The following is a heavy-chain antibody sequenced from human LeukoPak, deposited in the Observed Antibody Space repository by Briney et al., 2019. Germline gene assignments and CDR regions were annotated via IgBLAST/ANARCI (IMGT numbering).Heavy chain of an antibody. J-gene: IGHJ4*02. CDR3: ARVRYRLAETYIDY. D-gene: IGHD3-16*01. Sequence: GASVKVSCKASGYTFTGYYMHWVRQAPGQGLEWMGWINPNSGGTSYAQKFQGRVTMTRDTSIRTAYMELSRLRSDDTAVYYCARVRYRLAETYIDYWGQGILVTVSS. CDR1: GYTFTGYY. V-gene: IGHV1-2*02. CDR2: INPNSGGT.